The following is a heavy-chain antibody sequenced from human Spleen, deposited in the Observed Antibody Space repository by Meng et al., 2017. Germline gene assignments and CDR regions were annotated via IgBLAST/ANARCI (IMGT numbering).Heavy chain of an antibody. V-gene: IGHV4-34*01. J-gene: IGHJ4*02. CDR3: ATLGTTIDS. D-gene: IGHD1-14*01. CDR1: GGSGGDYY. Sequence: QVQLQQWGAGLLQPSETLSLSCAVSGGSGGDYYWSWVRQPPGKGLEWIGEVNLSGTANNSPSLKSRVTIAADTSKNHISLNLTSVTAADTAVYYCATLGTTIDSWGQGTLVTVSS. CDR2: VNLSGTA.